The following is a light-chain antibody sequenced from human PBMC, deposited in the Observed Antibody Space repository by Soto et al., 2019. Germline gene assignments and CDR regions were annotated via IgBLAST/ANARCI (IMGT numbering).Light chain of an antibody. J-gene: IGLJ2*01. CDR1: SSDVGSYNL. V-gene: IGLV2-23*01. CDR2: EGS. Sequence: QSALTQPASVSGSPGQSITISCTGTSSDVGSYNLVYWYQQHPGKAPKLMIYEGSKRPSGVSDRFSGSKSGNSDALTMSVRQAEDEADYYCCSYAGSVVFGGGTTLTVL. CDR3: CSYAGSVV.